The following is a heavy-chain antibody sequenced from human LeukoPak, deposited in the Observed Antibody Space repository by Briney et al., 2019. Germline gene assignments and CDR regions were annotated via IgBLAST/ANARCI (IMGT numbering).Heavy chain of an antibody. CDR3: ARDGGMVRGVITGPEFDY. Sequence: GASVNVSCKASGYTFTGYYMHWVRQAPGQGLEWIGWINTISGGTNYAQKFQGRVTMTRDTSISTAYMELSRLTSDDTAVYYCARDGGMVRGVITGPEFDYWGQGTLVTVSS. V-gene: IGHV1-2*02. CDR1: GYTFTGYY. J-gene: IGHJ4*02. CDR2: INTISGGT. D-gene: IGHD3-10*01.